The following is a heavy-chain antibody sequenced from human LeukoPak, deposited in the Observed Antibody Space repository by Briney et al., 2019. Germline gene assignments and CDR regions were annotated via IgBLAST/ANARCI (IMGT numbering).Heavy chain of an antibody. Sequence: PGGSLRLSCAASGFTFSSYSMNWVRQAPGKGLEWVSSISSSSSYIYYADSVKGGFTISRDNAKNSLYLQMNSLRAEDTAVYYCARDSGTNNRITMIVVVIGAFDIWGQGTMVTVSS. CDR1: GFTFSSYS. CDR2: ISSSSSYI. J-gene: IGHJ3*02. V-gene: IGHV3-21*01. CDR3: ARDSGTNNRITMIVVVIGAFDI. D-gene: IGHD3-22*01.